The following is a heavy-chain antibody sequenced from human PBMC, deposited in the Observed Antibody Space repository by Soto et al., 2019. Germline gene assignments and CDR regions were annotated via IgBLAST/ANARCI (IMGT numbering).Heavy chain of an antibody. CDR2: IKQDGSEK. CDR3: ARDGGGLVHYYYYGMDV. CDR1: GFTFSSYW. D-gene: IGHD6-19*01. Sequence: EVQLVESGGGLVQPGGSLRLSCAASGFTFSSYWMSWVRQAPGKGLEWVANIKQDGSEKYYVDSVKGRFTISRDNAKNSLYLQMNSLSAEDTAVYYCARDGGGLVHYYYYGMDVWGQGTTVTVSS. J-gene: IGHJ6*02. V-gene: IGHV3-7*01.